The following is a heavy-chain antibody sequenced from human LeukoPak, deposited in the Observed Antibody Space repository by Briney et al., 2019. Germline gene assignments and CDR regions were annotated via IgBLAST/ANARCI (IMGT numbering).Heavy chain of an antibody. CDR2: INNSGST. CDR3: ARERDSSGYYYRGFGIDY. CDR1: GGSFSGYY. Sequence: SETLSLTCAVYGGSFSGYYWSWIRQPPGKGLEWIGEINNSGSTNYNPSLKSRVTISVDTSKNQFSLKLSSVTAADTAVYYCARERDSSGYYYRGFGIDYWGQGTLVTVSS. V-gene: IGHV4-34*01. D-gene: IGHD3-22*01. J-gene: IGHJ4*02.